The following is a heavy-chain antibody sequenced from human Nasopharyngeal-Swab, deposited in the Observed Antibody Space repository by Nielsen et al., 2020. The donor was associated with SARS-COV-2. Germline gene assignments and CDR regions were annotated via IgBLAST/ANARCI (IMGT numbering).Heavy chain of an antibody. CDR3: ASPQGSSGHYYMDV. J-gene: IGHJ6*03. Sequence: WIRQPPGKGLEWIGEIYHSGSTNYNPSLKSQVTISVDKSKNQFSLKLSSVTAADTAVYYCASPQGSSGHYYMDVWGKGTTVTVSS. V-gene: IGHV4-4*02. D-gene: IGHD3-22*01. CDR2: IYHSGST.